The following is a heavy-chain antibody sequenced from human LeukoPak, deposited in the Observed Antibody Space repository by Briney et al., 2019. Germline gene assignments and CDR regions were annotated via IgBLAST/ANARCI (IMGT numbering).Heavy chain of an antibody. D-gene: IGHD3-3*01. CDR3: ARVVGDFWSGYYSGNWFDP. CDR2: ISAYNGNT. V-gene: IGHV1-18*01. CDR1: GYTFTSYG. Sequence: ASVKVSCKASGYTFTSYGISWVRQAPGQGLEWMGWISAYNGNTNYAQKLQGRVTMTTDTSTSTAYMELRSLRSDDTAVYYCARVVGDFWSGYYSGNWFDPWGQGTLVTVSS. J-gene: IGHJ5*02.